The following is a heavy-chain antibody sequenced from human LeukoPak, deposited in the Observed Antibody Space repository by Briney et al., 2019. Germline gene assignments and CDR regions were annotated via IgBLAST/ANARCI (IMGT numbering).Heavy chain of an antibody. V-gene: IGHV3-21*01. Sequence: GGSLRLSCEVSGFTFSDYSLNWVRQAPGKGLEWVSSITSTGTYMYYADSVKGRFTISRDNAKKSLYLQMNSLRAEDTAVYYCAKDEYSSSLLLIGPFDYWGQGTLVTVSS. CDR1: GFTFSDYS. CDR2: ITSTGTYM. J-gene: IGHJ4*02. D-gene: IGHD6-6*01. CDR3: AKDEYSSSLLLIGPFDY.